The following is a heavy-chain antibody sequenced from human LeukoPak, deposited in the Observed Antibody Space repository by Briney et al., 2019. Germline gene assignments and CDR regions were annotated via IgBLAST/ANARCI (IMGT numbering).Heavy chain of an antibody. CDR2: IYYSGST. J-gene: IGHJ6*03. CDR1: GGSFSGYY. Sequence: SETLSLTCAVYGGSFSGYYWGWIRQPPGKGLEWIGSIYYSGSTHYNPSLKSRVTISVDTSKNQFSLKLSSVTAADTAVYYCARESQAPYYMDVWGKGTTVTVSS. V-gene: IGHV4-34*01. CDR3: ARESQAPYYMDV.